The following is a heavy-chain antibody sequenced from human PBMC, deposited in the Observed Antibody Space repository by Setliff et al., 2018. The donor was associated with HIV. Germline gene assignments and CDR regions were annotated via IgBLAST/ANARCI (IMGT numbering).Heavy chain of an antibody. J-gene: IGHJ4*02. V-gene: IGHV1-58*01. D-gene: IGHD5-12*01. CDR2: IVVGSGNT. CDR1: GFTFSNSA. Sequence: SVKVSCKASGFTFSNSAVLWVRQARGQRPEWIGWIVVGSGNTNYAQMFYERVTITRDMSTSTAYMELNSLRVEDTAIYYCTTGPYNGYSYWGQGTLVTVSS. CDR3: TTGPYNGYSY.